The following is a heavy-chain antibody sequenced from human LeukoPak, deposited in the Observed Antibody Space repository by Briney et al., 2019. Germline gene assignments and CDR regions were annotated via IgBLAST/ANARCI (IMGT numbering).Heavy chain of an antibody. CDR2: VFYSGTT. V-gene: IGHV4-59*01. CDR1: GGSITGYY. D-gene: IGHD6-13*01. CDR3: ARGIAAVELDY. J-gene: IGHJ4*02. Sequence: SETLSLTCTVSGGSITGYYWSWIRQPPGKGLEWIGYVFYSGTTLYNPSVKSRVTMSVDTSKNQFSLKLSSVTAADTAVYYCARGIAAVELDYWGQGTLVTVSS.